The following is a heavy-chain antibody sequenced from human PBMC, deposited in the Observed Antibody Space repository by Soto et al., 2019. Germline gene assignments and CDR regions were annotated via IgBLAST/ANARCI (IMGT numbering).Heavy chain of an antibody. CDR2: IYKSGST. CDR3: AREWGLLPYYVMNV. J-gene: IGHJ6*02. CDR1: GGSISGYS. V-gene: IGHV4-59*01. D-gene: IGHD7-27*01. Sequence: PSETLSLTCTVSGGSISGYSWTWIRQPPGKGLEWIGYIYKSGSTNYNPSLKSRVTISVDTSKSQLSLKLTSVTAADTAVYFCAREWGLLPYYVMNVWGHGTAVTVSS.